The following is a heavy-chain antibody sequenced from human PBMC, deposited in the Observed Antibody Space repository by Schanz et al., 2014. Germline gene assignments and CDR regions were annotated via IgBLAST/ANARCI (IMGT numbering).Heavy chain of an antibody. D-gene: IGHD3-22*01. CDR1: GFTFSRHA. Sequence: VQLVESGGGVVQPGRSLRLSCAASGFTFSRHAMHWVRQAPGKGLEWVAGISGSGGSTDYADSVKGRFIIPRDNSKNTLYLQMNSLRPEDTAVYYCAKEDRTHSSDYVYWGQGTLVTVSS. V-gene: IGHV3-23*04. J-gene: IGHJ4*02. CDR2: ISGSGGST. CDR3: AKEDRTHSSDYVY.